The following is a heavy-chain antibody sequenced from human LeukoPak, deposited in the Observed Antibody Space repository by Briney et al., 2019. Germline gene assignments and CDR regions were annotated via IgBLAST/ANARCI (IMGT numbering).Heavy chain of an antibody. Sequence: GGSLRLSCAASGFTFDDYAMHWVRQAPGKGLDWVSLISWNSGSTYYADSVKGRFTISRDNSKNSLYLQMNSLRTEDTALYYCAKGTVSSSTSCDDAFDIWGQGTMVTVSS. V-gene: IGHV3-43D*04. J-gene: IGHJ3*02. D-gene: IGHD2-2*01. CDR1: GFTFDDYA. CDR3: AKGTVSSSTSCDDAFDI. CDR2: ISWNSGST.